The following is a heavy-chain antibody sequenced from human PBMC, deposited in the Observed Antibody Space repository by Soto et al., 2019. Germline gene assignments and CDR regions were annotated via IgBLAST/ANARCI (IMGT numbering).Heavy chain of an antibody. CDR1: GFSLSSSGLG. Sequence: QITLKESGPSLLRPTQTLTLTCTYSGFSLSSSGLGVGWVRQPPGKALEWLTYIYWDSDRRENLSLKTRLTITDDPPKDQVALTMTNMRPAHTATYYCARLVVAGITYYFGSWGQGTLVIVSS. CDR2: IYWDSDR. CDR3: ARLVVAGITYYFGS. J-gene: IGHJ4*02. V-gene: IGHV2-5*02. D-gene: IGHD6-19*01.